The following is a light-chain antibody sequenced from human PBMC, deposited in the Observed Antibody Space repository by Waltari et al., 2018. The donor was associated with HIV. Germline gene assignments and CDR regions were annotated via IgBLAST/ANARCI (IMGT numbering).Light chain of an antibody. V-gene: IGLV2-18*02. CDR2: EVS. CDR1: SSDVGGYNR. CDR3: SSYTSSSTYVI. Sequence: QSALTQPPSVSASPGQSVTISCTGGSSDVGGYNRFSWYQQPPGTAPKLILYEVSNRPSGVPDRFSGSKSGNTASLTISGLQPEDEADYFCSSYTSSSTYVIFGGGTKLTVL. J-gene: IGLJ2*01.